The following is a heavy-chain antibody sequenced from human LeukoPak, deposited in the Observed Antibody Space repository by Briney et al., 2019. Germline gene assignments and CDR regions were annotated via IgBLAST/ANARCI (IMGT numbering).Heavy chain of an antibody. V-gene: IGHV3-7*01. D-gene: IGHD6-19*01. CDR2: IKPDGSEK. CDR3: AREGGSGWYFN. CDR1: GFTFDNYW. Sequence: PGGSLRLSCAVSGFTFDNYWMTWVRQAPGKGLEWVANIKPDGSEKYYVDSVKGRFTISRDNAKNSLYLQMNSLRVEDTALYYCAREGGSGWYFNWGQGTLVTVSS. J-gene: IGHJ4*02.